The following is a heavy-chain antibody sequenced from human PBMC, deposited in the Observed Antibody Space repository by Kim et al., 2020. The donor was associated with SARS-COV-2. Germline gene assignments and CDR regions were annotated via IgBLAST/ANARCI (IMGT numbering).Heavy chain of an antibody. D-gene: IGHD3-22*01. Sequence: SLRLSCAASGFTFDDYAMHWVRQAPGKGLEWVSGISWNSGSIGFADSVRGRFTISRDNAKNSLYLQMNSLRAEDTASYYCAKGRQYYYDSSGYFFDHWGQGTLVTVSS. CDR2: ISWNSGSI. CDR1: GFTFDDYA. CDR3: AKGRQYYYDSSGYFFDH. V-gene: IGHV3-9*01. J-gene: IGHJ4*02.